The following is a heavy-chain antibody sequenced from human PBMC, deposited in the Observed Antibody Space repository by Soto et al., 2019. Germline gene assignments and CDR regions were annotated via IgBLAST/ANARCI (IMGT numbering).Heavy chain of an antibody. D-gene: IGHD4-17*01. CDR2: ISWDSGNI. CDR1: GFTFDDYA. V-gene: IGHV3-9*01. Sequence: SLRLSCAASGFTFDDYAMHWVRQAPGKGLEWVSGISWDSGNIAYADSAKGRFTVSRDNGKNPLFLQMNSLRTEDTAFYYCAKAGVLGDYVPYFDSWGQGTLVTVSS. CDR3: AKAGVLGDYVPYFDS. J-gene: IGHJ4*02.